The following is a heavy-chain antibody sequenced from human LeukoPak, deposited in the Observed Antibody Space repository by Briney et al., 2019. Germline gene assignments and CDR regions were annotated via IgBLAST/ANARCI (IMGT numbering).Heavy chain of an antibody. J-gene: IGHJ4*02. CDR1: GGSISSGGYS. CDR2: IYHSGST. D-gene: IGHD3-10*01. Sequence: TSETLSLTCAVSGGSISSGGYSWSWIRQPPGKGLEWIGYIYHSGSTYYNPSLKSRVTISVDRSKNQFSLKLSSVTAADTAVYYCARNYYGSGSYVFDYWGQGTLVTVSS. V-gene: IGHV4-30-2*01. CDR3: ARNYYGSGSYVFDY.